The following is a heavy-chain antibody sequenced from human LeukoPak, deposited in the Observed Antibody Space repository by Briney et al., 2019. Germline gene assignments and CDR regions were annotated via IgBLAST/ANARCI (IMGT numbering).Heavy chain of an antibody. V-gene: IGHV1-69*02. Sequence: SVKVSCKASRGTLSSYTISWVRQAPGQGLEWMGRIIPILGIANYAQKFQGRVTITADKSTSTAYMELSSLRSEDTAVYYCAKTAERGYSDYWGQGTLVTVSS. CDR3: AKTAERGYSDY. J-gene: IGHJ4*02. D-gene: IGHD5-18*01. CDR2: IIPILGIA. CDR1: RGTLSSYT.